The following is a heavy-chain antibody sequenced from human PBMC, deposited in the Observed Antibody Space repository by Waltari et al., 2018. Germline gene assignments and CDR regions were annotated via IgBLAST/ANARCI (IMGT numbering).Heavy chain of an antibody. Sequence: QVQLQESGPGLVKPSETLSLTCAVSGYSISSGYYWGWIRQPPGKGLEWIGSSYHSGSTYYNPSLKSRVTISVDTSKNQFSLKLSSVTAADTAVYYCARGKRIQLWSRFLYYFDYWGQGTLVTVSS. CDR1: GYSISSGYY. V-gene: IGHV4-38-2*01. CDR3: ARGKRIQLWSRFLYYFDY. CDR2: SYHSGST. J-gene: IGHJ4*02. D-gene: IGHD5-18*01.